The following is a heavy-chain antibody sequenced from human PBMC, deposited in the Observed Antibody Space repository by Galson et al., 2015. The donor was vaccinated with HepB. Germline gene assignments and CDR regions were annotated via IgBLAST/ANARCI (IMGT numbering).Heavy chain of an antibody. CDR3: ARLWSGGDCYGGCDY. Sequence: QSGAEVKKPGESLRISCKGSGYSLTSYWISWVRQMPGKGLEWMGRIDPSDSYTNYSPSFQGHVTISADKFISTAYLQWSSLKASDTAMYYCARLWSGGDCYGGCDYWGQGTLVTVSS. D-gene: IGHD2-21*02. J-gene: IGHJ4*02. CDR2: IDPSDSYT. CDR1: GYSLTSYW. V-gene: IGHV5-10-1*01.